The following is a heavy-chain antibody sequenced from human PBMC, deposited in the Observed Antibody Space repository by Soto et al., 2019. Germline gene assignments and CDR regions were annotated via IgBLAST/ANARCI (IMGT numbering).Heavy chain of an antibody. D-gene: IGHD3-10*01. J-gene: IGHJ4*02. CDR2: ISAYNGNT. CDR1: GYTFTSYG. CDR3: ARSFTAGFGYYYGSGSYPFDY. Sequence: QVQLVQSGAEVKKPGASVKVSCKASGYTFTSYGISWVRQAPGQGLEWMGWISAYNGNTNYAQKLQGRVTMTTDTSTSTAYMELRSLRSDDTAVYYCARSFTAGFGYYYGSGSYPFDYWGQGTLVTVSS. V-gene: IGHV1-18*01.